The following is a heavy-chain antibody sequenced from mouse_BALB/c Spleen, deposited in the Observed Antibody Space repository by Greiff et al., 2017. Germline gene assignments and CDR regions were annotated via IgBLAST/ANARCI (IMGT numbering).Heavy chain of an antibody. V-gene: IGHV5-6-2*01. Sequence: EVNVVESGGGLVKLGGSLKLSCAASGFTFSSYYMSWVRQTPEKRLELVAAINSNGGSTYYPDTVKGRFTISRDNAKNTLYLQMSSLKSEDTALYYCARQGGGIFAYWGQGTLVTVSA. CDR2: INSNGGST. CDR1: GFTFSSYY. J-gene: IGHJ3*01. CDR3: ARQGGGIFAY.